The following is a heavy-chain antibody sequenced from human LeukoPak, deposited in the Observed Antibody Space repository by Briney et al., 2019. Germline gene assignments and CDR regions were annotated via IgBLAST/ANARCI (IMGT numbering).Heavy chain of an antibody. V-gene: IGHV1-2*02. D-gene: IGHD5-12*01. CDR2: INPNSGGT. J-gene: IGHJ4*02. CDR3: AREDSGYDWGLDY. CDR1: GYSFTDHY. Sequence: ASVKVSRKASGYSFTDHYLHWLRQAPGQGLEWMGWINPNSGGTNYAQKFQGRVTMTRDTSISTAYMELSRLRSDDTAVYYCAREDSGYDWGLDYWGQGTLVTVSS.